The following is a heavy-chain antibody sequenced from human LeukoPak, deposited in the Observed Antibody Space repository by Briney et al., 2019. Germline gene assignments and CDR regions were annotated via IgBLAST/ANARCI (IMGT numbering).Heavy chain of an antibody. D-gene: IGHD3-3*01. CDR2: INWNGGST. CDR3: AKGSYDFWSGYYPRNYYYYYMDV. J-gene: IGHJ6*03. Sequence: GGSLRLSCAASGFTFDDYGMSWVRQAPGKGLEWVSGINWNGGSTGYADSVKGRFTISRDNSKNTLYLQMDSLRAEDTAVYYCAKGSYDFWSGYYPRNYYYYYMDVWGKGTTVTVS. V-gene: IGHV3-20*04. CDR1: GFTFDDYG.